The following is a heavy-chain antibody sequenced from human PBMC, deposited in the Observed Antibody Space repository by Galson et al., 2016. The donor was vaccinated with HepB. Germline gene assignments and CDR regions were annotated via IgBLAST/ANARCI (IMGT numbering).Heavy chain of an antibody. V-gene: IGHV3-30*04. CDR1: GFSVSSNY. CDR3: ARDYEGGTYSGHYFRS. J-gene: IGHJ4*02. Sequence: SLRLSCAASGFSVSSNYLNWVRQAPGKGLEWAAAISYDGRNKNYADSVKGRFTISRDNSKNTLYLQMNSLRAEDTAVYYCARDYEGGTYSGHYFRSWGQGTLVTVSS. CDR2: ISYDGRNK. D-gene: IGHD1-26*01.